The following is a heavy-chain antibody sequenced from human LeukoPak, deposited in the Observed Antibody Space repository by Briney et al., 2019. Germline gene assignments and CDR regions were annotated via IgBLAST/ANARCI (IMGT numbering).Heavy chain of an antibody. CDR3: ARLNYDFWSGYSIFDY. CDR1: GGSISSYY. J-gene: IGHJ4*02. D-gene: IGHD3-3*01. Sequence: SETLSLTCTVPGGSISSYYWSWIRQPAGNGLEWIGRIYTSGSTNYNPSLKSRVTMSVDTSKNQFSLKLSSVTAADTAVYYCARLNYDFWSGYSIFDYWGQGTLVTVSS. CDR2: IYTSGST. V-gene: IGHV4-4*07.